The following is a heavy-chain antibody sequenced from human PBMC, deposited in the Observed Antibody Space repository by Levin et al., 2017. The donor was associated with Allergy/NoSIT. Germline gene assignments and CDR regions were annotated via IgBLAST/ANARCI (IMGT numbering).Heavy chain of an antibody. D-gene: IGHD5-24*01. Sequence: GGSLRLSCAASGFTFSSYAMHWVRQTPGKGLEWVALIAYDGSNKYHADSVKGRFTISRDNSKNTLYLQMNSLRAEDTAVYYCARESARDGYNRRFDYWGQGTLVTVSS. J-gene: IGHJ4*02. V-gene: IGHV3-30-3*01. CDR2: IAYDGSNK. CDR1: GFTFSSYA. CDR3: ARESARDGYNRRFDY.